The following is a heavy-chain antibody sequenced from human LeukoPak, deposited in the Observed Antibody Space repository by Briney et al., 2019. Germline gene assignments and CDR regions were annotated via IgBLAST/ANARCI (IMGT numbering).Heavy chain of an antibody. CDR1: GFTFDDYA. CDR2: ISWNSGSI. J-gene: IGHJ4*02. Sequence: GGSLRLSCAASGFTFDDYAMHWVRQAPGKRLEWVSGISWNSGSIGYADSVKGRFTISRDNAKNSLYLQMNSLRAEDMALYYCAKSNRGYYDNFDYWGQGTLVTVSS. CDR3: AKSNRGYYDNFDY. D-gene: IGHD3-22*01. V-gene: IGHV3-9*03.